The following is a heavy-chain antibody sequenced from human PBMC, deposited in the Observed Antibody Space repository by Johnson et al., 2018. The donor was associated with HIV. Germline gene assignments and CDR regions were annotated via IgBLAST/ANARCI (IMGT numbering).Heavy chain of an antibody. Sequence: VQLVESGGGLVQPGRSLRLSCAASGFTFDDYAMNWVRQAPGKGLEWVAVISYDGSNKYYADSVKGRFTISRDNSKNTLYLQMNSLRAEDTAVYYCAREKIRAFDIWGQGTMVTVSS. CDR1: GFTFDDYA. CDR2: ISYDGSNK. V-gene: IGHV3-30-3*01. J-gene: IGHJ3*02. CDR3: AREKIRAFDI.